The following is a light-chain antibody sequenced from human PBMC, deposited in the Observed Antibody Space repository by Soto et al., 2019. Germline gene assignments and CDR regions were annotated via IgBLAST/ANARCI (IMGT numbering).Light chain of an antibody. CDR3: QEYDSYSGT. V-gene: IGKV1-5*03. CDR1: QSINSW. Sequence: DIQMTQSPSTLSASVGDRVIITCRASQSINSWLAWYQQKPGKAPKVLIYKASSLEGGVPSRFSGSGSGTEFTLTIISLQPDDFATYYCQEYDSYSGTFGQGTKVDIK. CDR2: KAS. J-gene: IGKJ1*01.